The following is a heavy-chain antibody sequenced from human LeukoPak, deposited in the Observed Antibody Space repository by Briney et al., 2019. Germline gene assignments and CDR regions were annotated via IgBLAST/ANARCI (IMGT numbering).Heavy chain of an antibody. D-gene: IGHD3-10*01. J-gene: IGHJ4*01. CDR3: AKDRHYDSESYYGNFDF. Sequence: SGGSLRLSCAASGFTFSSYAMTWVRQTPGKGLEWVSGIRGNGGRTYYADSVKGRFTISRDNSKNTLYLQMNSLRVEDTALYYCAKDRHYDSESYYGNFDFWGHGALVTVSS. V-gene: IGHV3-23*01. CDR2: IRGNGGRT. CDR1: GFTFSSYA.